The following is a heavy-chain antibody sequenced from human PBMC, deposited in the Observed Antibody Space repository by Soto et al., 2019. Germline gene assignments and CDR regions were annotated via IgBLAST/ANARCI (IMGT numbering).Heavy chain of an antibody. J-gene: IGHJ6*02. CDR2: VSYAGVT. Sequence: SETLSLTCTVSGDSINDYYWGWIRQPPGKGLEYIGYVSYAGVTNYNPSLMSRLTISIDTSKNHFSLRLSSLTAADTAVYYCASHHRGGATGTYYGMDVWGQGTTVTVSS. V-gene: IGHV4-59*08. CDR3: ASHHRGGATGTYYGMDV. D-gene: IGHD1-1*01. CDR1: GDSINDYY.